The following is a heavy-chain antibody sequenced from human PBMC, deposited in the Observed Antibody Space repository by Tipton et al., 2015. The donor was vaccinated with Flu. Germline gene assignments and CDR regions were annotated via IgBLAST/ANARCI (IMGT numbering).Heavy chain of an antibody. CDR3: ARDSVDSSGYYSVVWFDP. Sequence: TLSLTCTVSGGSISSYYWSWIRQPPGKGLEWIGYIYYSGSTNYNPSLKSRVTISVDTSKNQFSLKLSSVTAADTAVYYCARDSVDSSGYYSVVWFDPWGQGTLVSVSS. J-gene: IGHJ5*02. D-gene: IGHD3-22*01. CDR2: IYYSGST. V-gene: IGHV4-59*01. CDR1: GGSISSYY.